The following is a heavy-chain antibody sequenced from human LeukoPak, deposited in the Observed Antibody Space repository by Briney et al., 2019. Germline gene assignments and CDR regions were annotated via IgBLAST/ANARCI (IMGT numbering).Heavy chain of an antibody. CDR3: AAQVNYHDSTVWDP. D-gene: IGHD3-22*01. CDR2: IIPILGIA. CDR1: GGTFSSYA. V-gene: IGHV1-69*04. J-gene: IGHJ5*02. Sequence: GASVKVSCKASGGTFSSYAISWVRQAPGQGLEWMGRIIPILGIANYAQKFQGRVTITADKSTSTAYMELSSLRSEDTAVYYCAAQVNYHDSTVWDPWGQGTLVTVSS.